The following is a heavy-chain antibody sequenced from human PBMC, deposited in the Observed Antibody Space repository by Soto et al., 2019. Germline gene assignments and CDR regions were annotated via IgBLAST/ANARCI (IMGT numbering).Heavy chain of an antibody. D-gene: IGHD6-13*01. J-gene: IGHJ5*02. CDR3: AKRCIAAAGAGYNWFDP. Sequence: GGSLRLSCAASGFTFSSYAMSWVRQAPGKGLEWVSAISGSGGSTYYADSVKGRFTISRDNSKNTLYLQMNSLRAEDTAVYYCAKRCIAAAGAGYNWFDPWGQGTLVIVSS. CDR2: ISGSGGST. CDR1: GFTFSSYA. V-gene: IGHV3-23*01.